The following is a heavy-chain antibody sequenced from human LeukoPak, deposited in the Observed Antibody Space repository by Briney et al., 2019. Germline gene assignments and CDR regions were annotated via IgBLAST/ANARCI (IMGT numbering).Heavy chain of an antibody. CDR3: ASQVPAASGAYYYYYGMDV. D-gene: IGHD2-2*01. Sequence: SETLSLTCTVSGGSISSSSYYWGWIRQPPGKGLEWIGSIYYSGSTYYNPPLKSRVTISVDTSKNQFSLKLSSVTAADTAVYYCASQVPAASGAYYYYYGMDVWGQGTTVTVSS. CDR2: IYYSGST. CDR1: GGSISSSSYY. V-gene: IGHV4-39*01. J-gene: IGHJ6*02.